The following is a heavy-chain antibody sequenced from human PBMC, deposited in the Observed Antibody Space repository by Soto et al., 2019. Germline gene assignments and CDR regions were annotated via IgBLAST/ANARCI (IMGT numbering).Heavy chain of an antibody. Sequence: GGSLRLSCAASGFTFSSYALHWVRQAPGKGLEWVAVISYDGTNKYNADSVKGRFTISRDNSKSTLFLQMNSLRPEDTAVYYCARDPGYSSSWPHFDYWGQGTLVTVSS. D-gene: IGHD6-13*01. CDR2: ISYDGTNK. J-gene: IGHJ4*02. CDR3: ARDPGYSSSWPHFDY. CDR1: GFTFSSYA. V-gene: IGHV3-30-3*01.